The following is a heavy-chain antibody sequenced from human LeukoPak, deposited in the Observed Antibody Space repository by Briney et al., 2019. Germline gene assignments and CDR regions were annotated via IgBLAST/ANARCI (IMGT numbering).Heavy chain of an antibody. J-gene: IGHJ4*02. CDR2: IRYDGDYK. CDR3: AKAAVSFCSSTRCYSDY. Sequence: GGSLRLSCAASGFTFNSYSMTWVRQAPGKGLEWVAFIRYDGDYKYYADSVKGRFTISRDNSKNTLYLQMNSLRAEDTALYYCAKAAVSFCSSTRCYSDYWGQGTLVTVSS. V-gene: IGHV3-30*02. CDR1: GFTFNSYS. D-gene: IGHD2-2*01.